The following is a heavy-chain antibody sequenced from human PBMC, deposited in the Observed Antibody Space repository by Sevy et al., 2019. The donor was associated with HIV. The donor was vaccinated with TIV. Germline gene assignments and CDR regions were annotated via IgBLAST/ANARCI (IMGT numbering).Heavy chain of an antibody. CDR3: AKDLLIVVGEGMDV. J-gene: IGHJ6*02. D-gene: IGHD2-2*01. CDR2: ISGNGGST. V-gene: IGHV3-23*01. Sequence: GGSLRLCCAGSGFTFSSYAMNWVRQAPGKGLEWVSAISGNGGSTFYADSVKGRFSIPRDNSKNTLYLQMNSLRAEDTAIYYCAKDLLIVVGEGMDVWGQGTTVTVSS. CDR1: GFTFSSYA.